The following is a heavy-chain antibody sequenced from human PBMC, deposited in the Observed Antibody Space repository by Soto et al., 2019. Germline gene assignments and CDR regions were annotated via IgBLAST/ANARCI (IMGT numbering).Heavy chain of an antibody. CDR2: IYYSGIT. Sequence: SETLSLTSTVSGGSISSYYWSWIRQPPGKGLEWIGYIYYSGITKYNPSLKSRVTISVDTSKNQFSLNLNSVTAADTAVYYCTRNGGGMAAYYMAVWGKGTTVTVSS. CDR3: TRNGGGMAAYYMAV. D-gene: IGHD6-13*01. V-gene: IGHV4-59*01. CDR1: GGSISSYY. J-gene: IGHJ6*03.